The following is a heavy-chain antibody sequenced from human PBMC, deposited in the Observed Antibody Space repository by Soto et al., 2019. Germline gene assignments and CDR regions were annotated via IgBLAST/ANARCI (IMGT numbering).Heavy chain of an antibody. V-gene: IGHV3-66*01. CDR3: ARGSGEAYYDILTGYPPFDY. CDR1: GFTVSSNY. J-gene: IGHJ4*02. D-gene: IGHD3-9*01. Sequence: EVQLVESGGGLVQPGGSLRLSCAASGFTVSSNYMSWVRQAPGKGLEWVSVIYSGGSTYYADSVKGRFTISRDNSKNTLYLQMNGLRAEDTAVYYCARGSGEAYYDILTGYPPFDYWGQGTLVTVSS. CDR2: IYSGGST.